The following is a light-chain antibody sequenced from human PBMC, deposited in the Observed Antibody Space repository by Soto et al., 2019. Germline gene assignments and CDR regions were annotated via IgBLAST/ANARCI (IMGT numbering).Light chain of an antibody. V-gene: IGKV4-1*01. CDR2: WAS. CDR1: QSILFSSNNKNY. J-gene: IGKJ1*01. Sequence: DIVMTQSPDSLAVSLCERATINCKSSQSILFSSNNKNYLAWYRQKAGQPPKLLIYWASTRESGVPDRFSGSGSGTDFTLTISSLQAEDVAVYYCQQYYSTPPWTFGQGTKVDIK. CDR3: QQYYSTPPWT.